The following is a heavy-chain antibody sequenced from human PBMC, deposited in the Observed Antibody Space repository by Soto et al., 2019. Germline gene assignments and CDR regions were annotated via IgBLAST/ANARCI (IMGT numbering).Heavy chain of an antibody. D-gene: IGHD6-13*01. J-gene: IGHJ2*01. CDR3: ARVIAAAGGRRYFDL. CDR1: GFTFSDYY. CDR2: INSSSTYT. Sequence: QVQLVESGGGLVKLGGSLRLSCAASGFTFSDYYMSWIRQAPGKGLEWVSYINSSSTYTNYADSVKGRFTISRDNAKNSLYLQMNSLRAKDTAVYYCARVIAAAGGRRYFDLWGRGTLVTVSS. V-gene: IGHV3-11*05.